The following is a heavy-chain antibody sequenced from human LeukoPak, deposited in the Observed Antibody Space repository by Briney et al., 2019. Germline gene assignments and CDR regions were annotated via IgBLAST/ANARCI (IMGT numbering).Heavy chain of an antibody. CDR1: GGSISSSSYY. D-gene: IGHD6-19*01. CDR3: ARVLPYSSGWGVDY. Sequence: PSETLSLTCTVSGGSISSSSYYWGWIRQPPGKGLEWIGSIYYSGSTYYNPSLKSRVTISVDTSKNQFSLKLSSVTAADTAVYYCARVLPYSSGWGVDYWGQGTLVTVSS. CDR2: IYYSGST. J-gene: IGHJ4*02. V-gene: IGHV4-39*07.